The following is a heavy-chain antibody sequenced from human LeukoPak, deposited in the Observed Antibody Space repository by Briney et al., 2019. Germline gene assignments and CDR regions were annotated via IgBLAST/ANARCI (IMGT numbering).Heavy chain of an antibody. J-gene: IGHJ4*02. V-gene: IGHV1-2*02. CDR2: INPNSGGT. CDR1: GYTFTGPY. CDR3: ARVEYCTKGVCINYDL. Sequence: ASLKVSCKASGYTFTGPYIHWMRQAPGQGPEWMGWINPNSGGTKYAQKFQGRVTVTRDTSTSTAYMELSGLRPDDTATYYCARVEYCTKGVCINYDLWGQGTLVTVSS. D-gene: IGHD2-8*01.